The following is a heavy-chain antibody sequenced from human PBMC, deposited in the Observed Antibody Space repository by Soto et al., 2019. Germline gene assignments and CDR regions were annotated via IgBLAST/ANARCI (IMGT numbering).Heavy chain of an antibody. CDR1: GFSLSTSGMG. D-gene: IGHD6-6*01. Sequence: QITLKESGPTLVKPTQTLTVTCTFYGFSLSTSGMGVGWIRQPPGKALEWFALIYWNDDKYYSPSLKSRLTITKDTPKNQVFLTMTNMGPVDAGTYYCAHTWYSSSSIYFDYWGQGTLVTVSS. CDR3: AHTWYSSSSIYFDY. CDR2: IYWNDDK. J-gene: IGHJ4*02. V-gene: IGHV2-5*01.